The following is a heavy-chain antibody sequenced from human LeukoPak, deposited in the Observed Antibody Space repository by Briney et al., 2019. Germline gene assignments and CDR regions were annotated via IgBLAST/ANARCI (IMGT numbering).Heavy chain of an antibody. CDR3: ARVPTGSYPRYYMDV. V-gene: IGHV1-2*02. CDR2: INPNSGGT. Sequence: ASVKVSCKASGYTFTGYYMHWVRQAPGQGLEWMGWINPNSGGTNYAQKFQGRVTMTRDTSISTAYMEPSRLRSDDTAVYFCARVPTGSYPRYYMDVWGKGTTVTISS. CDR1: GYTFTGYY. D-gene: IGHD1-26*01. J-gene: IGHJ6*03.